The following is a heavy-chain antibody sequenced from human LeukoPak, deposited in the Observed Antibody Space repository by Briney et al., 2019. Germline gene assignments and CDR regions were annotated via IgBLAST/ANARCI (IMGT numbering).Heavy chain of an antibody. V-gene: IGHV4-30-4*01. J-gene: IGHJ4*02. Sequence: SETLSLTCTVSGGSISSGDYYWSWIRQPPGKGLEWIGYIYYSGSTNYNPSLKSRVTISVDTSKNQFSLKLSSVTAADTAVYYCATTQQWELLDYWGQGTLVTVSS. CDR1: GGSISSGDYY. D-gene: IGHD1-26*01. CDR3: ATTQQWELLDY. CDR2: IYYSGST.